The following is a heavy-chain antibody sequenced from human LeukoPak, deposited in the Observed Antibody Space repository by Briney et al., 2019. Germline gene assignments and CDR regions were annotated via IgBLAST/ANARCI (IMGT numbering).Heavy chain of an antibody. CDR3: ARDMGYSYGQSFDY. V-gene: IGHV3-30-3*01. D-gene: IGHD5-18*01. CDR1: GFTFSSYA. J-gene: IGHJ4*02. CDR2: ISYDGSNK. Sequence: PGGSLRLSCAASGFTFSSYAMHWVRQAPGKGLEWVAVISYDGSNKYYADSVKGRFTISRDNSKNTLYLQMNSLRAEDTAVYYCARDMGYSYGQSFDYWAREPWSPSPQ.